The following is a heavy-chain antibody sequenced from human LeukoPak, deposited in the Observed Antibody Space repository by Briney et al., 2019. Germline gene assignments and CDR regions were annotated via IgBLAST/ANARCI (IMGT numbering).Heavy chain of an antibody. Sequence: SETLSLTCTVSGGSISSGDYYWSWIRQPSGKGLEWIGYIYYSGSTYYNPSLKSRVTISVDTSKNQFSLKLSSVTAADTAVYYCARVLYDYVWGSSIDYWGQGTLVTVSS. J-gene: IGHJ4*02. D-gene: IGHD3-16*01. CDR1: GGSISSGDYY. CDR3: ARVLYDYVWGSSIDY. CDR2: IYYSGST. V-gene: IGHV4-30-4*01.